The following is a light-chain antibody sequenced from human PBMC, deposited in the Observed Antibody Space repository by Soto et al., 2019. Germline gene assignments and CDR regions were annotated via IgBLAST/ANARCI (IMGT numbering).Light chain of an antibody. CDR1: QSVSSSD. CDR3: QRHGAT. J-gene: IGKJ1*01. CDR2: GAS. V-gene: IGKV3-20*01. Sequence: EIVLTQSPGTLSLSPGERATLSCRASQSVSSSDLAWYQQKPGQAPRLLIYGASSRATGIPDRFSGSGSGTDFTLTISGLEPEDSAAYYCQRHGATFGPGTKVEIK.